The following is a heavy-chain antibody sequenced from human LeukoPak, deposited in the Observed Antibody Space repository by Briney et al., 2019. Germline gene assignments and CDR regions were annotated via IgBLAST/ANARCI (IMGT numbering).Heavy chain of an antibody. CDR1: GFIFSNYI. CDR2: TLEDGRYQ. V-gene: IGHV3-30*04. J-gene: IGHJ4*02. D-gene: IGHD1-14*01. Sequence: GGSLRLSCEASGFIFSNYIMHWVRQAPGKGLDWVAVTLEDGRYQSYSDSVKGRFTISRDNSKNTLFLQMNSLRGEDTAVYYCARVRGGGFRTADSWGQGTLVTVSS. CDR3: ARVRGGGFRTADS.